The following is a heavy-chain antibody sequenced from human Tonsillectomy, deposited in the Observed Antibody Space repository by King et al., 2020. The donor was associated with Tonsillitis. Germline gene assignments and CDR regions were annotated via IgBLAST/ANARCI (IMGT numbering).Heavy chain of an antibody. V-gene: IGHV4-38-2*02. D-gene: IGHD1-14*01. CDR2: IYHSGST. Sequence: VQLQESGPGLVKPSETLSLTCTVSGYSISSGNYWGWIRQPPGKGLEWIGSIYHSGSTYYNPSLKSRVTISVDTSKNQFSLKLSSVTAADTAVYYCVREKVSXYSXKDQXSXNWFXPWGQXTLVTV. J-gene: IGHJ5*02. CDR1: GYSISSGNY. CDR3: VREKVSXYSXKDQXSXNWFXP.